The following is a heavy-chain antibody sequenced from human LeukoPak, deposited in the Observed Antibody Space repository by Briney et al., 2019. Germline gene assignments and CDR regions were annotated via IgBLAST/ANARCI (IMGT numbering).Heavy chain of an antibody. CDR2: MNPDSGNT. CDR3: ARGRDNIVVVPAAINSHFDY. V-gene: IGHV1-8*03. Sequence: ASVKVSCKASGYTFTSYDINWVRQATGQGLEWMGWMNPDSGNTGYAQKFQGRVTITRDTSISTAYMELSSLRSEDTAVYYCARGRDNIVVVPAAINSHFDYWGQGTLVTVSS. J-gene: IGHJ4*02. CDR1: GYTFTSYD. D-gene: IGHD2-2*01.